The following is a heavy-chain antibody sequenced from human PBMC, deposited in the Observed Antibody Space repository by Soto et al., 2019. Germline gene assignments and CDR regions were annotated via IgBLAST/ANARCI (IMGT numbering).Heavy chain of an antibody. D-gene: IGHD6-6*01. CDR1: GFPLSDYG. Sequence: QVQLVESGGGVVQPGKPLRLSCEVSGFPLSDYGMHWVRQAPGKGLEWVAVLWSDGANSFYAGSVMGRFTVSRDTSKNTLFLEVESLRGDDKGVYYCARELEYYDYFGLDVWGQGTTVIVSS. CDR2: LWSDGANS. J-gene: IGHJ6*02. CDR3: ARELEYYDYFGLDV. V-gene: IGHV3-33*01.